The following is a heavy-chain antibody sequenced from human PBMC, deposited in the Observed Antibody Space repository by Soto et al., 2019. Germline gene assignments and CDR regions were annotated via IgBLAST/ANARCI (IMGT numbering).Heavy chain of an antibody. CDR1: GFSLDEYG. J-gene: IGHJ5*01. V-gene: IGHV3-20*04. CDR3: ARDHRWGYEYGDYGDS. CDR2: MHRNGNTT. Sequence: EVQLVESGGGVVRPGGSLRLACAVSGFSLDEYGMSWVRQAPGKGLEWVSGMHRNGNTTGYADSVEGRFTISRDDAKSSLYLQMNSLRAEDTAFYYCARDHRWGYEYGDYGDSWGHGTLVTVSS. D-gene: IGHD4-17*01.